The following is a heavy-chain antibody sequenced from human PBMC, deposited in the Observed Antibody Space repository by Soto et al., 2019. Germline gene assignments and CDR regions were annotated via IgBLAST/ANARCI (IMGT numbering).Heavy chain of an antibody. CDR2: ISYDGSNK. V-gene: IGHV3-30-3*01. Sequence: GGSLRLSCAASGFTFSSYAMHWVRQAPGEGLEWVAVISYDGSNKYYADSVKGRFTISRDNSKNTLYLQMNSLRAEDTAVYYCASSEYYDSSEGLFDYWGQGTLVTVYS. CDR1: GFTFSSYA. J-gene: IGHJ4*02. D-gene: IGHD3-22*01. CDR3: ASSEYYDSSEGLFDY.